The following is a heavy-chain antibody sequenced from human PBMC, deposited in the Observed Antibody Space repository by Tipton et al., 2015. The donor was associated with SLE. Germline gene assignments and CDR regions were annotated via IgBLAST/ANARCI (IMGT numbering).Heavy chain of an antibody. V-gene: IGHV4-34*01. CDR3: ARGRGSSSSGHY. CDR1: GGSFRGYY. Sequence: TLSLTCAVYGGSFRGYYWSWIRQPPGKGLEWIGEINHSGITNYNRSLKSRDSISVDTSKNQFSLLLSSVTAADTAVYYCARGRGSSSSGHYWGQGTLVTVSS. J-gene: IGHJ4*02. CDR2: INHSGIT. D-gene: IGHD6-6*01.